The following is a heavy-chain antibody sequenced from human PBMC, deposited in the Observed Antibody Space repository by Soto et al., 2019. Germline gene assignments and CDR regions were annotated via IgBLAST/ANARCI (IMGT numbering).Heavy chain of an antibody. V-gene: IGHV1-2*04. J-gene: IGHJ5*02. CDR2: INPNSGGT. CDR1: GYTFTGYY. D-gene: IGHD1-7*01. Sequence: ASVKVSCKASGYTFTGYYMHWVRQAPGQGLEWMGWINPNSGGTNYAQKFQGWVTMTRDTSISTAYMELSRLRSDDTAVYYCARVSGTGTTGNWCDPWGQGTLVTVSS. CDR3: ARVSGTGTTGNWCDP.